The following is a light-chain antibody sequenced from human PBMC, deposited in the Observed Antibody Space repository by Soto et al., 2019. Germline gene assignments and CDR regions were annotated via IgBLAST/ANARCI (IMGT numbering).Light chain of an antibody. CDR1: QDISNY. V-gene: IGKV1-33*01. CDR3: QQYDNLPLT. J-gene: IGKJ4*01. Sequence: DIQMTQSPSSLSASVGDRVTITCQASQDISNYLNWYQQKLGKAPKLLIYAASNLETGVPSRFSGSGSGTDFTFTISSLQPEDFATDSCQQYDNLPLTFGGGTRVEIK. CDR2: AAS.